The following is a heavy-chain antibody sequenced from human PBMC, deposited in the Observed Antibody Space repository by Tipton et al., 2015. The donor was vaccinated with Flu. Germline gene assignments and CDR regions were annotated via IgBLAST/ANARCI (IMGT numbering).Heavy chain of an antibody. D-gene: IGHD3-10*01. CDR2: IYPTGGGT. Sequence: QLVQSGPEVKKPGASVILSCMASGYTFTSYNMHWVRQAPGQGLEWMGIIYPTGGGTYYAQKFQGRVTMTRDRSTITVYMELSSLGSKDTSLYYCASDGVSGCCSCDNWCRGTLVTVSS. V-gene: IGHV1-46*01. CDR1: GYTFTSYN. J-gene: IGHJ4*02. CDR3: ASDGVSGCCSCDN.